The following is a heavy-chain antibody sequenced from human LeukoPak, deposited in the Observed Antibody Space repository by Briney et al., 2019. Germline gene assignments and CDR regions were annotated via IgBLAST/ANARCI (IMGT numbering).Heavy chain of an antibody. CDR2: INPNSGGT. V-gene: IGHV1-2*04. J-gene: IGHJ4*02. Sequence: ASVKVSCKASGYTFTGYYMHWVRQAPGQGLEWMGWINPNSGGTNYAQKFQGWVTITRDTSISTAYMELSRLRSDDTAVYYCARDAPDYYGSGSYFSLWGQGTLVTVSS. CDR1: GYTFTGYY. CDR3: ARDAPDYYGSGSYFSL. D-gene: IGHD3-10*01.